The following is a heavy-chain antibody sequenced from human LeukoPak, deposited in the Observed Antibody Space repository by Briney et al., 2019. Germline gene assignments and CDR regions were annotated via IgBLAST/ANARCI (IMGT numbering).Heavy chain of an antibody. CDR2: IYYSGST. V-gene: IGHV4-59*01. J-gene: IGHJ5*02. CDR1: GGSISSYY. Sequence: PSETLSLTCTVSGGSISSYYWSWIRQPPGKGLEWIGYIYYSGSTNYNPSLKSRVTISVDTSKNQFSLKLTSVTTADTAIYFCARGGIPTQNWFDTWGQGTPVTVSS. D-gene: IGHD2-15*01. CDR3: ARGGIPTQNWFDT.